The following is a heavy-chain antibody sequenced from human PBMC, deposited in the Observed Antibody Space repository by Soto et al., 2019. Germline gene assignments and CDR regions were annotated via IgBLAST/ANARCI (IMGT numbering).Heavy chain of an antibody. Sequence: EVQLVESGGGLVQSGGSLRLACAASGCTFSRYWMHWVRQAPGKGLVWVSRIKGDGISTNYADSVKGRFTISRDNAKDTVFLQMNGLSADDTAVYYCARGAMGNYYNDYWGQGTLVTVSS. V-gene: IGHV3-74*01. CDR1: GCTFSRYW. J-gene: IGHJ4*02. CDR3: ARGAMGNYYNDY. CDR2: IKGDGIST. D-gene: IGHD3-10*01.